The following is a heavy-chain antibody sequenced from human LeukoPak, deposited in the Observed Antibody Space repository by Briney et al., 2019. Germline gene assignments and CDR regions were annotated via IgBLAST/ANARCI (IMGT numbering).Heavy chain of an antibody. Sequence: SETLSLTCTVSGGSISSYYWSWIRQPPGKGLEWIGYIYYSGSTNYNPSLKSRVTISVDTSKNQFSLKLSSVTAADTAVYYCARLDVGYSSGGSRYPNAFDIWGQGTMVTVSS. V-gene: IGHV4-59*08. CDR3: ARLDVGYSSGGSRYPNAFDI. J-gene: IGHJ3*02. CDR2: IYYSGST. D-gene: IGHD2-15*01. CDR1: GGSISSYY.